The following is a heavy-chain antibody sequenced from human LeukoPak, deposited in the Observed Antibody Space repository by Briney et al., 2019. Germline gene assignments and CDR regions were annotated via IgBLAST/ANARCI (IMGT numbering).Heavy chain of an antibody. CDR3: ARLSCSGGRCFDP. V-gene: IGHV4-59*01. CDR2: IFYSGST. D-gene: IGHD2-15*01. J-gene: IGHJ5*02. Sequence: KPSETLSLTCTVSGGPISGYYWSWIRQPPGKGLEWIGYIFYSGSTNYNPSLKSRVTISVDTSKNQFSLKLSSVTAADTAVYYCARLSCSGGRCFDPWGQGTLVSVSS. CDR1: GGPISGYY.